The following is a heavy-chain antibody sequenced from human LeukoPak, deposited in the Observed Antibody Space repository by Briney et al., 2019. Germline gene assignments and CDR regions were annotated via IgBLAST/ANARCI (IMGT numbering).Heavy chain of an antibody. D-gene: IGHD3-10*01. J-gene: IGHJ6*02. CDR2: IYYSGNT. CDR1: GGSISSDY. CDR3: ARRHTGSGRMDV. Sequence: SPTLSLTCTVSGGSISSDYWSWIRPPPGKGLEWIGNIYYSGNTISSPSLKSRVTLSVDRSKNQFSLKVTSATAADTAVYYCARRHTGSGRMDVWGQGTTVTVS. V-gene: IGHV4-59*08.